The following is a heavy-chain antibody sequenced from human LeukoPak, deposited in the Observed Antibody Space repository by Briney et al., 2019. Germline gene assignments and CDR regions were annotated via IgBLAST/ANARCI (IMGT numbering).Heavy chain of an antibody. CDR3: ARDGKDSSGYYFGDY. CDR1: GFTFSSYN. V-gene: IGHV3-21*01. J-gene: IGHJ4*02. CDR2: ITSGSSYI. D-gene: IGHD3-22*01. Sequence: PGGSLRLSCAASGFTFSSYNMNWVRQAPGKGLEWVSSITSGSSYIYYADSVKGRFTISRDNAKNSLYLQMNSLRVEDTAVYYCARDGKDSSGYYFGDYWGQGNLVTVSS.